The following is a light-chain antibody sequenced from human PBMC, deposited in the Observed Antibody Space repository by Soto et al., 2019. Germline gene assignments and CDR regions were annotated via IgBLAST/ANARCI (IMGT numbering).Light chain of an antibody. Sequence: DIQMTQSPSTLSASVGDRVTITCRASQSISSWLAWYQQKPGKAPKLLIYDASSLESGVPSRFSGSGSGTEFTLTISSLQPDDFATYYGQQYNSYSLKFGQGTKVEIK. V-gene: IGKV1-5*01. J-gene: IGKJ1*01. CDR3: QQYNSYSLK. CDR1: QSISSW. CDR2: DAS.